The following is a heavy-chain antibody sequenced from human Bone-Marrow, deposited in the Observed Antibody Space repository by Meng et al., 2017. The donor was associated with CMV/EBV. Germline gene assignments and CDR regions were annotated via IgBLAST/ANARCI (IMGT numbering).Heavy chain of an antibody. V-gene: IGHV3-21*01. J-gene: IGHJ5*02. D-gene: IGHD3-3*01. CDR3: ARDGYYDFWSGYYTPSWFDP. Sequence: SYRMNWVRQAPGKGLEWVSSISSSSSYIYYADSVKGRFTISRDNAKNSLYLQMNSLRAEDTAVYYCARDGYYDFWSGYYTPSWFDPWGQGTLVTVSS. CDR1: SYR. CDR2: ISSSSSYI.